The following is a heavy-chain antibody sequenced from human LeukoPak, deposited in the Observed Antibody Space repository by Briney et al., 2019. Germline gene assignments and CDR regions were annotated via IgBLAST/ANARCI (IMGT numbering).Heavy chain of an antibody. CDR3: ARENVSLWFGELLVKTVWFDP. D-gene: IGHD3-10*01. J-gene: IGHJ5*02. Sequence: PGGSLRLSCAASGFTFSSYGMHWVRQAPGKGLEWVAVIWYDGSNKYYADSVKGRFTISRDNSKNTLYLQMNSLRAEDTAVYYCARENVSLWFGELLVKTVWFDPWGQGTLVTVSS. CDR2: IWYDGSNK. CDR1: GFTFSSYG. V-gene: IGHV3-33*01.